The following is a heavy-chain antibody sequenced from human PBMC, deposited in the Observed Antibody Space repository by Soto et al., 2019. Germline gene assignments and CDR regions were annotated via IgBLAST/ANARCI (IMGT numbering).Heavy chain of an antibody. CDR2: IWYDGSNK. CDR1: GFTFSSYG. Sequence: QVQLVESGGGVVQPGRSLRLSCAASGFTFSSYGMHWVRQAPGKGLEWVAVIWYDGSNKYYADSVKGRFTISRDNSKNTLYRQMNSLRAEDTAVYYCARDPRAAYFDYWGQGTLVTVSS. V-gene: IGHV3-33*01. CDR3: ARDPRAAYFDY. J-gene: IGHJ4*02.